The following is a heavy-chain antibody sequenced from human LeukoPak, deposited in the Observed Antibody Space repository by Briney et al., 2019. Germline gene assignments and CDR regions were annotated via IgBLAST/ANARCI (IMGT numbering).Heavy chain of an antibody. CDR3: ARDQGIAAAGITDY. CDR1: GGTFSSYA. CDR2: IIPILGIA. Sequence: ASVKVSCKASGGTFSSYAISWVRQAPGQGLEWMGRIIPILGIANYAQKFQGRVTITADKSTSTAYMELSSLRSEDTAVYYCARDQGIAAAGITDYWGQGTLVTVSS. J-gene: IGHJ4*02. V-gene: IGHV1-69*04. D-gene: IGHD6-13*01.